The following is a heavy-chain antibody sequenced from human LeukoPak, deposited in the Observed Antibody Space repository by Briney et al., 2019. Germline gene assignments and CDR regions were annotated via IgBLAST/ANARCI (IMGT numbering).Heavy chain of an antibody. V-gene: IGHV3-23*01. D-gene: IGHD2-15*01. CDR2: ISGSGAGT. Sequence: GGSLRLSCAASGFTFSSFAMSWVRQAPGKGLDWVSSISGSGAGTYYADSLKGRFTISRDNAKNSLYLQMNSLRAEDTAVYYCARTHCSGGSCYLGPNDAFDIWGQGTMVTVSS. J-gene: IGHJ3*02. CDR3: ARTHCSGGSCYLGPNDAFDI. CDR1: GFTFSSFA.